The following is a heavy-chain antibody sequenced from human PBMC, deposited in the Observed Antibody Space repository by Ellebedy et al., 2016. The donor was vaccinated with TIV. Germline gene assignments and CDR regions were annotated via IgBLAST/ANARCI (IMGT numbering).Heavy chain of an antibody. CDR1: GFTFNTYS. D-gene: IGHD6-19*01. Sequence: PGGSLRLSCAASGFTFNTYSMNWVRQTPGKGLEWVSYIGSSGVRTDYADSVKGRFTASRDNAKNSLFLQMTDLRDEDSGVYYCARDGRKQWLYTLDSWGPGTLVTVSS. V-gene: IGHV3-48*02. CDR3: ARDGRKQWLYTLDS. J-gene: IGHJ4*02. CDR2: IGSSGVRT.